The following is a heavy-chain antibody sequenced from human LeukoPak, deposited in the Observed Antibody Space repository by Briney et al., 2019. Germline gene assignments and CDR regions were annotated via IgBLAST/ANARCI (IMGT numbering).Heavy chain of an antibody. J-gene: IGHJ5*02. CDR3: ARLIFPRNWFDP. CDR2: IYYTGDS. Sequence: SETLSLTCTVSGGSINDSPWSWIRQSPGQGLEWIGYIYYTGDSKYNPSLKSRVTISVDTSKNQFSLKLSSVTAADTAVYYCARLIFPRNWFDPWGQGTLVTVSS. D-gene: IGHD3-16*02. CDR1: GGSINDSP. V-gene: IGHV4-59*08.